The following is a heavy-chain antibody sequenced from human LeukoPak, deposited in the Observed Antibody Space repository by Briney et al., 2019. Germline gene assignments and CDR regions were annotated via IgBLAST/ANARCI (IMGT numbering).Heavy chain of an antibody. CDR1: GGSFSGYY. CDR3: ARAAYYYDSMGV. J-gene: IGHJ6*02. V-gene: IGHV4-34*01. Sequence: PSETLSLTCAVYGGSFSGYYWSWIRQPPGKGLEWIGEINHSGSTNYNPSLKSRVTISVDTSKNQFSLKLSSVTAADTAVYYCARAAYYYDSMGVWGQGTTVTVSS. CDR2: INHSGST.